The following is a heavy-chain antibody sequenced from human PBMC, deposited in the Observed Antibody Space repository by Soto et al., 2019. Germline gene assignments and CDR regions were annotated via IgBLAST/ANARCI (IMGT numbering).Heavy chain of an antibody. CDR3: ARDGSYYDYVWGTYNWFDP. D-gene: IGHD3-16*01. V-gene: IGHV1-3*01. CDR2: INAGNGNT. CDR1: GYTFTSYA. Sequence: QVQLVQSGAEVKKPGASVKVSCKASGYTFTSYAMHWVRQAPGQRLEWMGWINAGNGNTKYSQKFQGRVTITRDTSASTAYMELSSLRSEDTAVYYSARDGSYYDYVWGTYNWFDPWGQGTLVTVSS. J-gene: IGHJ5*02.